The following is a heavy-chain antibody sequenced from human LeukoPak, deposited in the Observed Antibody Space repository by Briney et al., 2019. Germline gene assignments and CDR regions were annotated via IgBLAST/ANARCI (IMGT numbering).Heavy chain of an antibody. CDR2: INSDGKTT. V-gene: IGHV3-74*01. CDR1: GFTFSNSW. Sequence: GGSLRLSCAASGFTFSNSWMHWVRQAPGKGLVWVSRINSDGKTTTYADSVKGRFTISRDNAQNTLYLQMNSLRAEDTAVYYCARRRYYDSSGSEPLDYWGQGTLVTVSS. D-gene: IGHD3-22*01. J-gene: IGHJ4*02. CDR3: ARRRYYDSSGSEPLDY.